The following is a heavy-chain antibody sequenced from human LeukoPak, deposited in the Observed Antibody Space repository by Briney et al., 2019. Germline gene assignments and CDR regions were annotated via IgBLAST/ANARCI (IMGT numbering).Heavy chain of an antibody. V-gene: IGHV4-59*01. CDR2: IYYSGST. CDR3: ARQVRGVTEYYSDY. J-gene: IGHJ4*02. Sequence: PSETLSLTCTVSGGSISSYYWSWIRQPPGKGLEWIGYIYYSGSTNYNPSLKSRVTISVDTSKNQFSLKLSSVTAADTAVYYCARQVRGVTEYYSDYWGQGTLVTVSS. CDR1: GGSISSYY. D-gene: IGHD3-10*01.